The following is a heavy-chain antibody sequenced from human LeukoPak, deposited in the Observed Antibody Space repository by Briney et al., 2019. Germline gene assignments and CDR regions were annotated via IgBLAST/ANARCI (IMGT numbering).Heavy chain of an antibody. CDR1: GGSISSYY. J-gene: IGHJ5*02. D-gene: IGHD6-13*01. CDR2: NYYSGST. V-gene: IGHV4-59*01. Sequence: PSETLSLTCTVSGGSISSYYWSWIRQPPGKGLEWIGYNYYSGSTNYNPSLKSRVTISVDTSKNQFSLKLSSVTAADTAVYYCARGGSSWYWAWFDPWGQGTLVTVSS. CDR3: ARGGSSWYWAWFDP.